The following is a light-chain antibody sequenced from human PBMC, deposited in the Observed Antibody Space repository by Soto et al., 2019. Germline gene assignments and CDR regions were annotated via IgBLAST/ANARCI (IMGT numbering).Light chain of an antibody. CDR3: GTWDNSLSGVV. J-gene: IGLJ2*01. V-gene: IGLV2-8*01. CDR1: SSDIGGYNY. Sequence: QSALTQPPSASGSPGQSVTISCTGSSSDIGGYNYVSWYQQHPGKVPKLIIYEVTKRPSGVPDRFSGSKSGNTASLTVSGLQADDEADYYCGTWDNSLSGVVFGGGTKLTVL. CDR2: EVT.